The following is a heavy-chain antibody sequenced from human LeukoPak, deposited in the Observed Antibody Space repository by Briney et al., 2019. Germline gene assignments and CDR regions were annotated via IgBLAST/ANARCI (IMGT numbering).Heavy chain of an antibody. V-gene: IGHV3-30*01. J-gene: IGHJ6*03. D-gene: IGHD3-10*01. CDR3: ARGGIPTGPYYYFYYMGV. CDR1: GFTFSRNV. Sequence: GSSLRLSCAASGFTFSRNVMHWVRQAPGKGLEWVALISYDGNNKFYADSVKGRFTISRDNSRNTLYLQMNSLRGEDAAVYSCARGGIPTGPYYYFYYMGVWGKGTAVTVSS. CDR2: ISYDGNNK.